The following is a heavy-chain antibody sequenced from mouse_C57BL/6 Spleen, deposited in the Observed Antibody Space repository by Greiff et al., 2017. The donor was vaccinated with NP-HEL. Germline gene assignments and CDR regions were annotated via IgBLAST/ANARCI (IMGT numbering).Heavy chain of an antibody. Sequence: QVQLQQPGAELVKPGASVKLSCKASGYTFTSYWMQWVKQRPGQGLEWIGEIDPSDSYTNYNQKVKGKATLTVDTSSSTAYMQLSSLTSEDSAVYYCARREYYYGSRFDYWGQGTTLTVSS. CDR1: GYTFTSYW. V-gene: IGHV1-50*01. CDR2: IDPSDSYT. D-gene: IGHD1-1*01. J-gene: IGHJ2*01. CDR3: ARREYYYGSRFDY.